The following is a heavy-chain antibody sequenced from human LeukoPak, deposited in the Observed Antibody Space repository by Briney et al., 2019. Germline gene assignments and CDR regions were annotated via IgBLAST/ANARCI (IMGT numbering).Heavy chain of an antibody. J-gene: IGHJ4*02. D-gene: IGHD3-9*01. CDR2: IFYMGNA. CDR3: TRTRVNYDLLTGNFPFDD. Sequence: SETLSLTCTVSGGSISSSSYYWGWIRQPAGKGLVWIGTIFYMGNAYHNSHLKSRVTISVDTSNNQFSLKMTSVTAADTAVYYCTRTRVNYDLLTGNFPFDDRGQGVLVTVSS. CDR1: GGSISSSSYY. V-gene: IGHV4-39*01.